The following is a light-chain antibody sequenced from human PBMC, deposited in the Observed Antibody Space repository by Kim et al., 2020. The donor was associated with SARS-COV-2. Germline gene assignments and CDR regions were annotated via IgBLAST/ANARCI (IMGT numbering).Light chain of an antibody. CDR3: MQALQTPRYA. CDR1: QSLLHSNGYNY. CDR2: LGS. V-gene: IGKV2-28*01. Sequence: DIVMTQSPLSLPVTPGEPASISCRSSQSLLHSNGYNYLDWYLQKPGQSPQLLIYLGSNRASGVPDRFSGSGSGTDFTLKISRVEAEDVGVYYCMQALQTPRYAFGQGTKLEI. J-gene: IGKJ2*01.